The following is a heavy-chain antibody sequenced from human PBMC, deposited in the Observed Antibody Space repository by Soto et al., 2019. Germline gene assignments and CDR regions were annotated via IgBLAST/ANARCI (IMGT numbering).Heavy chain of an antibody. CDR3: ARARETFSGFDF. V-gene: IGHV1-2*04. J-gene: IGHJ2*01. CDR1: GYTFTGYY. CDR2: INPSSGGT. Sequence: QGQLVQSGAEVKKPGASVKVSCKASGYTFTGYYLHWVRQAPGQGLEWMGWINPSSGGTNYAQKFQGSVTMTRDTSITTAYVEVSSLTSDDTAVYFCARARETFSGFDFWRRGTLVTVSS. D-gene: IGHD1-26*01.